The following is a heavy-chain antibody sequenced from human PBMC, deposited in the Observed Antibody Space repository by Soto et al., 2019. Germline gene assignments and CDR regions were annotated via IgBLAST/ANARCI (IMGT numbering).Heavy chain of an antibody. CDR2: IYYSVNT. CDR3: ARIPVDKSMIYWFDT. D-gene: IGHD5-18*01. Sequence: SETLSLTCTVSGDSVTSGNYYCSWIQQPPGKGQECIGYIYYSVNTNYSPSLKSRVTMSLDRSNNQFSLNMSSVTAADTAVYYCARIPVDKSMIYWFDTWGQGILVPVSS. CDR1: GDSVTSGNYY. J-gene: IGHJ5*01. V-gene: IGHV4-61*01.